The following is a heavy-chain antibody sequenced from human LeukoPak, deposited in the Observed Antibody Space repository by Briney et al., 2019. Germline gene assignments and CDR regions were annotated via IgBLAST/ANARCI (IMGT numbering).Heavy chain of an antibody. CDR1: GFTFSSYA. CDR3: AGAKDGTNILDY. CDR2: ISYNGVIK. V-gene: IGHV3-30-3*01. J-gene: IGHJ4*02. D-gene: IGHD5-24*01. Sequence: GGSLRLSCAASGFTFSSYAMSWVRQAPGKGLEWVTLISYNGVIKYYADSVKGRFTISRDNSKNTLYLQMDTLRAEDTAVYYCAGAKDGTNILDYWGQGTLVTVSS.